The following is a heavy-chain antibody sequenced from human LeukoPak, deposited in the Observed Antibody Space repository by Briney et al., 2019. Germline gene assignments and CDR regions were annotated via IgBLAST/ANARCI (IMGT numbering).Heavy chain of an antibody. J-gene: IGHJ6*02. CDR2: IYYSGST. D-gene: IGHD4-23*01. CDR3: VRDGGPFYYYYGMDV. V-gene: IGHV4-59*01. Sequence: SETLSLTCTVSGGSISSYYWSRIRQPPGKGLEWIGYIYYSGSTNYNPSLKSRVTISVDTSKNQFSLKLSSVTAADTAVYYCVRDGGPFYYYYGMDVWGQGTTVTVSS. CDR1: GGSISSYY.